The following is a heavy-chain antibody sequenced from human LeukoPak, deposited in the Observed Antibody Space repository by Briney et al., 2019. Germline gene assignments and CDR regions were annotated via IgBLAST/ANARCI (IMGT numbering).Heavy chain of an antibody. Sequence: SETLSLTCSVSGYSISSGYYWAWIRQPPGKGLEWNGSIYHSGSTYYNPSLKSRVTISVDTSKNQFSLKLSSVTAADTAVYYCARGVVIAPQTFDYWGQGTLVTVSS. V-gene: IGHV4-38-2*02. CDR1: GYSISSGYY. J-gene: IGHJ4*02. CDR2: IYHSGST. D-gene: IGHD2-21*01. CDR3: ARGVVIAPQTFDY.